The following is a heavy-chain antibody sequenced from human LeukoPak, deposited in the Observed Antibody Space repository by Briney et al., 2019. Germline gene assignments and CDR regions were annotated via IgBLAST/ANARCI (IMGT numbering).Heavy chain of an antibody. CDR3: AKVGYYYDSSGYLDAFDI. CDR1: GFTFSSYG. V-gene: IGHV3-33*06. J-gene: IGHJ3*02. CDR2: IWYDGSNK. Sequence: GRSLRLSCAASGFTFSSYGMHWVRQAPGKGLEWVAVIWYDGSNKYYADSVKGRFTISRDNSKNTLYLQMNSLRAEDTAVYYCAKVGYYYDSSGYLDAFDIWGQGTMVTVSS. D-gene: IGHD3-22*01.